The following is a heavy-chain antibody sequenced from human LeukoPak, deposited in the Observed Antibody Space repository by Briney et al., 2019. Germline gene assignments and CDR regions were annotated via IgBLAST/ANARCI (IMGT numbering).Heavy chain of an antibody. CDR1: GGTFSSYA. J-gene: IGHJ3*02. V-gene: IGHV1-69*06. CDR2: IIPIFGTA. CDR3: ATRTGYDSSGYPRRDAFDI. D-gene: IGHD3-22*01. Sequence: SVKVSCKASGGTFSSYAISWVRQAPGQGLEWMGGIIPIFGTANYAQKFQGRVTITADKSTSTAYMELSSLRSEDTAVYYCATRTGYDSSGYPRRDAFDIWGQGTMVTVSS.